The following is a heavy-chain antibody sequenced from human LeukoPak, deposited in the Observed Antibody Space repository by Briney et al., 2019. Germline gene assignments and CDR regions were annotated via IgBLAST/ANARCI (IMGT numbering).Heavy chain of an antibody. Sequence: SETLSLTCVVYGGSFSDHYWSRIRQPPGKGLEWIGEITHSGSTNYNPSLKSRVSISLDTSKTHFTLSLSSVTAADTAVYYCARDIVNGPFVTSLESWGQGALVTVSS. D-gene: IGHD2-15*01. CDR1: GGSFSDHY. CDR2: ITHSGST. V-gene: IGHV4-34*01. CDR3: ARDIVNGPFVTSLES. J-gene: IGHJ4*02.